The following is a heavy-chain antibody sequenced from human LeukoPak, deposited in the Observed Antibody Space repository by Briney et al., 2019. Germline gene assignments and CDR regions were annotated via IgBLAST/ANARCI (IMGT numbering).Heavy chain of an antibody. Sequence: PGGSLRLSCAASGFTFTTYGMHWVRQPPGKGLEWVALISFDGSEKYYAESVKGRFTISRDNSKNTLYLQMNSLRAEDTALYYCARLSGPGSGWTTLDYWGQGTLVTVSS. CDR3: ARLSGPGSGWTTLDY. CDR2: ISFDGSEK. V-gene: IGHV3-30*03. D-gene: IGHD6-19*01. J-gene: IGHJ4*02. CDR1: GFTFTTYG.